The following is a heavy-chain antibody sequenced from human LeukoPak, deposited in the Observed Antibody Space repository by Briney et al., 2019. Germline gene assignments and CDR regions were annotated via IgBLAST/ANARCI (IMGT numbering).Heavy chain of an antibody. CDR3: VRGRRRDGYTH. V-gene: IGHV4-59*01. CDR1: GGSISSYY. CDR2: IYYSGST. J-gene: IGHJ4*02. D-gene: IGHD5-24*01. Sequence: SETLSLTCTVSGGSISSYYWSWIRQPPGKGLEWIGYIYYSGSTNYNPSLKSRVTISVDTSKNQFSLKLSSVTAADTAVYYCVRGRRRDGYTHWGQGTLVTVSS.